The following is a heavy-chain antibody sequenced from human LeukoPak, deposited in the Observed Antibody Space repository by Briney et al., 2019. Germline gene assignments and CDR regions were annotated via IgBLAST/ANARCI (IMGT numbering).Heavy chain of an antibody. J-gene: IGHJ3*02. CDR3: ARAIRDIVVVPAAIPHAFDI. CDR1: GVSISSGGYS. CDR2: IYHSGST. V-gene: IGHV4-30-2*01. Sequence: SETLSLTCAVSGVSISSGGYSWRWIRQPPGKGLEWIGYIYHSGSTYYNPSLKSRVAISVDRSKNQFSLKLSSVTAADTAVYYCARAIRDIVVVPAAIPHAFDIWGQGTMVTVSS. D-gene: IGHD2-2*02.